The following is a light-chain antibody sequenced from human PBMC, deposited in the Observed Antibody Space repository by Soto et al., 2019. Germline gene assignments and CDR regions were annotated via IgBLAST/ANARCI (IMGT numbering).Light chain of an antibody. CDR3: QQTYNMSGWT. V-gene: IGKV1-39*01. Sequence: DIQMTQSPSSLSASVGDRVTITCRASRGISSYLSWYQQKPGKAPNVLIYAASFLPTGVPSRFSGSGYGTHFTLTISSLQSEDFATYYCQQTYNMSGWTFGQGTKVEIK. J-gene: IGKJ1*01. CDR1: RGISSY. CDR2: AAS.